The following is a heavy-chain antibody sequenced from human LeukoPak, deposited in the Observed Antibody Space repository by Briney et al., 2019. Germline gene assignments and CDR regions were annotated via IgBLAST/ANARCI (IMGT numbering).Heavy chain of an antibody. V-gene: IGHV3-21*01. Sequence: GGSLRLSCAASGFTFSSYSMNWVRQAPGKGLEWVSSLGFSGGYTWYAGSVKGRFTISRDNSKNTLYLQMNSLRAEDTAVYYCVKDTVKVTTIRRVPHYMDVWGKGTTVTISS. D-gene: IGHD5-12*01. J-gene: IGHJ6*03. CDR3: VKDTVKVTTIRRVPHYMDV. CDR2: LGFSGGYT. CDR1: GFTFSSYS.